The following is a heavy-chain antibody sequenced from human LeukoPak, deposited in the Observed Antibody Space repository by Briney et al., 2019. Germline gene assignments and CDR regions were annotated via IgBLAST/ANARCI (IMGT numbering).Heavy chain of an antibody. V-gene: IGHV1-69*13. CDR1: GGTFSSYA. Sequence: SVTVSFTASGGTFSSYAISWVRQAPGQGLEWMGGIIPIFGTANYAQKFQGRVTITADESTSTAYMELSSLRSEDTAVYYCARDRYDSSGYYSRILDYWGQGTLVTVSS. J-gene: IGHJ4*02. CDR3: ARDRYDSSGYYSRILDY. CDR2: IIPIFGTA. D-gene: IGHD3-22*01.